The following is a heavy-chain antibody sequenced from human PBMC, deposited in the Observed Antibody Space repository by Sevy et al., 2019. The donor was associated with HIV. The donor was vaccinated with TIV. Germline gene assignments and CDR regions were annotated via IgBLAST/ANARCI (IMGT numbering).Heavy chain of an antibody. V-gene: IGHV1-46*01. J-gene: IGHJ4*02. Sequence: ASVKVSCKASGDTFTNNYIHWVRQAPGQGLEWMGMVDPSAGNTTYAQKFQGRVTMTTDTSTSILYMDLSSLRSEDTAVYYCVRADPDQTFDSWGQGTLVTVSS. CDR3: VRADPDQTFDS. CDR1: GDTFTNNY. D-gene: IGHD6-19*01. CDR2: VDPSAGNT.